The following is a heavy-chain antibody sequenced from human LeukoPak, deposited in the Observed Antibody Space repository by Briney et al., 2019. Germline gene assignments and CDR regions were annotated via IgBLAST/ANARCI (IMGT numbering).Heavy chain of an antibody. Sequence: GGSLRLSCAASGFIFNDAWMTWVRQAPGKGLEWVGRIKSKTHGGTVEYTAPVKGRFTISRDDSKNTLYLQMNSLKTEDTAVYYCTTGPVGGSGFDYWGQGTLVTVSS. CDR1: GFIFNDAW. J-gene: IGHJ4*02. V-gene: IGHV3-15*01. D-gene: IGHD3-10*01. CDR3: TTGPVGGSGFDY. CDR2: IKSKTHGGTV.